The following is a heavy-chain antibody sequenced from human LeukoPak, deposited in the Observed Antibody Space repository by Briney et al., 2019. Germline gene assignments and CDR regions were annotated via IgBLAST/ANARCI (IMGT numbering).Heavy chain of an antibody. Sequence: SETLSLTCTVSGGSISSGGYYWSWIRQHPGKGLEWIGYIYYSGSTYYNPSLKRRVTISVDTSKHQFSLKMSSVTAADAAVYCCARGYCSSTSCYRGLLRFDPWGQGTLVTVSS. J-gene: IGHJ5*02. CDR1: GGSISSGGYY. V-gene: IGHV4-31*03. CDR2: IYYSGST. CDR3: ARGYCSSTSCYRGLLRFDP. D-gene: IGHD2-2*01.